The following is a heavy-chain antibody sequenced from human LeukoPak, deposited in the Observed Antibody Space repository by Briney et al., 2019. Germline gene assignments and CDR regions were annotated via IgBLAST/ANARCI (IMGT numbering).Heavy chain of an antibody. V-gene: IGHV5-51*01. CDR2: IYPGDSDT. CDR3: ASRDYYDSSGPTGLDY. J-gene: IGHJ4*02. D-gene: IGHD3-22*01. Sequence: GESLKISCKGSGYSFTSYWIGWVRQMPGKGLEWMGIIYPGDSDTRYSPSFQGQVTISADKSISTAYLQWSSLKASDTAMYYCASRDYYDSSGPTGLDYCGQGTLVTVSS. CDR1: GYSFTSYW.